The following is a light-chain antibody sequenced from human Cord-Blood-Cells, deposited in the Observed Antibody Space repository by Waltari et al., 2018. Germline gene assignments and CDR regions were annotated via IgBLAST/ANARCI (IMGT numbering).Light chain of an antibody. CDR2: GPS. Sequence: EIVMTQSPATLSVTPGERPTLCRRVSQSISITLAWDQQKPGQAPRLLIYGPSTRATGIPARFSGRGSGTDFTLTISSLHSEDFAVYYWLQYNNCPLRTFRQVTKVESK. CDR3: LQYNNCPLRT. J-gene: IGKJ1*01. CDR1: QSISIT. V-gene: IGKV3-15*01.